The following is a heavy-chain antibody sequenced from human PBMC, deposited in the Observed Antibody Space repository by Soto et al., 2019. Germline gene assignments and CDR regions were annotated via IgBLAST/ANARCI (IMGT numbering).Heavy chain of an antibody. J-gene: IGHJ4*02. V-gene: IGHV4-34*01. CDR1: GGSFSGYY. CDR2: INHSGST. CDR3: AKVSGYYYDATAYEYDS. Sequence: SETLSLTCAVYGGSFSGYYWSWIRQPPGKGLEWIGEINHSGSTNYNPSLKSRVTISVDTSKNQFSLKLSSVTAEDTAVYYCAKVSGYYYDATAYEYDSWGQGTLVTVSS. D-gene: IGHD3-22*01.